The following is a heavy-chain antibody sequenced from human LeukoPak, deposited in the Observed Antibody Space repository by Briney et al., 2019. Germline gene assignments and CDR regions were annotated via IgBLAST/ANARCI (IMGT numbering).Heavy chain of an antibody. CDR1: GFTFDDYT. CDR3: AKDIGLIGLFDY. V-gene: IGHV3-43*01. J-gene: IGHJ4*02. CDR2: ISWDGGST. Sequence: PGGSLRLSCAASGFTFDDYTMHWVRHAPGKGLEWVSLISWDGGSTYYADSVKGRFTISRDNSKNSLYLQMNSLRTEDTALYYCAKDIGLIGLFDYWGQGTLVTVSS. D-gene: IGHD2-2*03.